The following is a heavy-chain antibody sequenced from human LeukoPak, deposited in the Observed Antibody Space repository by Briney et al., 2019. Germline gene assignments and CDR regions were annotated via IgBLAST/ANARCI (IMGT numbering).Heavy chain of an antibody. D-gene: IGHD2-8*01. J-gene: IGHJ4*02. V-gene: IGHV3-20*04. CDR1: GFTFSEYE. CDR3: ARGFRNGPFDC. Sequence: GGSLRLSCVASGFTFSEYEMNWVRQPPGKGLEWVSGINRNGGSTDYADSVKGRFTISRDNAKNSHFLQMSSLRVDDTALYYCARGFRNGPFDCWGQGTLVTVSS. CDR2: INRNGGST.